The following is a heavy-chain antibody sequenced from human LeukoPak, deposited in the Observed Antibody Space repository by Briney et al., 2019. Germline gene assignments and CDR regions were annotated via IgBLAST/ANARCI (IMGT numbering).Heavy chain of an antibody. Sequence: GGSLRPSCAASGFNSNTYGISWVRQVPGKGLEWVPAISGSGGGTYYADSVRGRFTVSRDNSKNTLYLQMNSLRAEDTAVSYCANYRMIRGVILDYWGEGILVTVSS. J-gene: IGHJ4*02. V-gene: IGHV3-23*01. CDR2: ISGSGGGT. CDR3: ANYRMIRGVILDY. D-gene: IGHD3-10*01. CDR1: GFNSNTYG.